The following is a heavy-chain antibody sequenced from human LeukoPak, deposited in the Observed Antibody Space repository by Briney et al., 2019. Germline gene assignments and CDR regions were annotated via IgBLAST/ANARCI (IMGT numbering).Heavy chain of an antibody. CDR2: INPNSGGT. D-gene: IGHD2-21*02. CDR3: ARGGIVVVTGWFDP. CDR1: GYTFTGYY. J-gene: IGHJ5*02. Sequence: ASVKVSCKASGYTFTGYYMHWVRQAPEQGLEWMGWINPNSGGTNYAQKFQGRVTMTRDTSISTAYMELSRLRPDDTAVYYCARGGIVVVTGWFDPWGQGTLVTVSS. V-gene: IGHV1-2*02.